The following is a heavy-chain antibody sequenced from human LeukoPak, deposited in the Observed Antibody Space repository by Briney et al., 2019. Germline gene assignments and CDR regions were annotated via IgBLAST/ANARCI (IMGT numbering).Heavy chain of an antibody. V-gene: IGHV3-7*01. CDR2: IKQDGSEK. CDR1: GFTFSSYW. Sequence: PGGSLRLSCAASGFTFSSYWMSWVRQAPGKGLEWVANIKQDGSEKYYVDSVKGRFTISRDNAKNSLYLQMNSLRAEDTAVYYCARDRFGYSGYDSTSSADWGQGTLVTVSS. D-gene: IGHD5-12*01. J-gene: IGHJ4*02. CDR3: ARDRFGYSGYDSTSSAD.